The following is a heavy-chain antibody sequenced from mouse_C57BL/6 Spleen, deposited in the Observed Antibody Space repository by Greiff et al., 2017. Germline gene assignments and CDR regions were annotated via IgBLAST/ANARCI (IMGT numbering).Heavy chain of an antibody. Sequence: QVQLQQPGAELVKPGASVKLSCKASGYTFTSYWMQWVKQRPGQGLEWIGEIDPSDSYTNYNQKFKGKATLTVDTSSSTAYMQLSSLTSEDSAVYYCARTVDDYDTSFDYWGQGTTLTVSS. CDR2: IDPSDSYT. J-gene: IGHJ2*01. CDR1: GYTFTSYW. D-gene: IGHD2-4*01. CDR3: ARTVDDYDTSFDY. V-gene: IGHV1-50*01.